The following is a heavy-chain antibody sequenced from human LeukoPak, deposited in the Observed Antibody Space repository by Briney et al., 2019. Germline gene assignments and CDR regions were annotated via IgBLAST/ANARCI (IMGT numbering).Heavy chain of an antibody. J-gene: IGHJ4*02. Sequence: GGSLRLSCAASGFTVSSSYMNWVRQAPGKGLEWVSIINSGGNTCYADSVKGRFTISRDNSKNTLYLQMNSLRAEDTAVYYCAKDNSMMAALFDHWSQATLVTVSS. V-gene: IGHV3-53*05. CDR3: AKDNSMMAALFDH. D-gene: IGHD5-24*01. CDR1: GFTVSSSY. CDR2: INSGGNT.